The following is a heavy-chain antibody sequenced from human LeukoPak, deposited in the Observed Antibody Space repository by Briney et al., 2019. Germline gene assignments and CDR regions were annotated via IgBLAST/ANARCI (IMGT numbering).Heavy chain of an antibody. D-gene: IGHD3-3*01. CDR1: GFTFSSYG. V-gene: IGHV3-33*06. CDR3: AKAYYDFWSGPALYYFDY. CDR2: IWYDGSNK. J-gene: IGHJ4*02. Sequence: PGGSLRLSCAASGFTFSSYGMHWDRQAQGKGLGWVGVIWYDGSNKYYAGSVKGRFTISRDNSKNTLYLQMNSLRAEDTAVYYCAKAYYDFWSGPALYYFDYWGQGTLVTVSS.